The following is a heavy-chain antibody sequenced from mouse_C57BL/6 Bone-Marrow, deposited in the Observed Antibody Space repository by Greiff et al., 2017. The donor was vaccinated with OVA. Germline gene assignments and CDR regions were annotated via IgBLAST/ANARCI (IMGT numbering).Heavy chain of an antibody. CDR2: IDPSDSYT. J-gene: IGHJ2*01. CDR1: GYTFTSYW. CDR3: ARRNPYYFDY. Sequence: VQLQQSGAELVKPGASVKLSCKASGYTFTSYWMQWVKQRPGQGLEWIGEIDPSDSYTNYNQKFKGKATLTVDTSSSTAYMQLSSLTSEDSAVYYCARRNPYYFDYWGQGTTLTVSS. V-gene: IGHV1-50*01.